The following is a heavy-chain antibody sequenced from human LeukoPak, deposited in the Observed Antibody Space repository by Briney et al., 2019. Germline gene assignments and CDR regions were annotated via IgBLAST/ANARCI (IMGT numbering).Heavy chain of an antibody. CDR1: GFTFSSYW. Sequence: GGSLRLSCAASGFTFSSYWMSWVRQAPGKGLEWVANIKQDGSEKYYVDSVKGRFTISRDNAKNSLYLQMNSLRAEDTAVYYCARVWDSSGWYEGAFDIWGQGTMVTVSS. J-gene: IGHJ3*02. CDR3: ARVWDSSGWYEGAFDI. V-gene: IGHV3-7*01. CDR2: IKQDGSEK. D-gene: IGHD6-19*01.